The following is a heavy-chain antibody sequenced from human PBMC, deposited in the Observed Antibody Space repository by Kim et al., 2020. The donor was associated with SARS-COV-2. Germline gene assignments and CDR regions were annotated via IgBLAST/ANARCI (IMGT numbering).Heavy chain of an antibody. Sequence: GGSLRLSCTAYGFPLRNFGMRWVRHVPGKGLEWAAIISYDDSKTHYPDSVKGRFTISRDTSSNTIFLQMNHLRPDDTGVYYCAKPASGLYPRPIDAWGLGTLVTVSS. CDR1: GFPLRNFG. CDR3: AKPASGLYPRPIDA. V-gene: IGHV3-30*18. D-gene: IGHD2-8*01. CDR2: ISYDDSKT. J-gene: IGHJ5*02.